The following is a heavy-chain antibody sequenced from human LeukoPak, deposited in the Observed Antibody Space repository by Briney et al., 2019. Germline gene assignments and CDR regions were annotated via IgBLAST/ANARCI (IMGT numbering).Heavy chain of an antibody. D-gene: IGHD5-12*01. CDR2: TSFDGSNK. CDR1: GFTFGDYA. Sequence: GSLRLSCAASGFTFGDYAMHWVRQAPGKGLEWVAVTSFDGSNKHYADSVKGRFTISRDNSKNTLYLQMNSLRAEDTAIYYCARDAPDIVATIGYFDYWGQGTLVTVSS. V-gene: IGHV3-30-3*01. J-gene: IGHJ4*02. CDR3: ARDAPDIVATIGYFDY.